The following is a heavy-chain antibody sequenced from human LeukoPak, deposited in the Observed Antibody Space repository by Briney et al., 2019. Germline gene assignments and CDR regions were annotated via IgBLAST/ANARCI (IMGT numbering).Heavy chain of an antibody. CDR1: GFTFNNCA. Sequence: GWSLRLSCSASGFTFNNCALHWVRQAPDKRLEWVAVISYEGGTQHYADSVKGRFIIYRDNPRNTLYLQMDVLRAEDTAVYYCAKEGTPRVSTWYDLWGEGTQVIVCS. D-gene: IGHD3-10*01. J-gene: IGHJ5*02. CDR3: AKEGTPRVSTWYDL. V-gene: IGHV3-30*18. CDR2: ISYEGGTQ.